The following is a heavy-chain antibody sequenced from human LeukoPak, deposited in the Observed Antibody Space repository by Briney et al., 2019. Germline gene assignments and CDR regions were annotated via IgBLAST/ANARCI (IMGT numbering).Heavy chain of an antibody. Sequence: GASVKVSCKASGYTFTGYYMHWVRQAPGQGLEWMGRINPNSGGTNYAQKFQARVTMTRDTSISTAYMELSRLRSDDTAVYYCARDRGSSWYRLLDYWGQGTLVTVSS. CDR2: INPNSGGT. J-gene: IGHJ4*02. CDR3: ARDRGSSWYRLLDY. CDR1: GYTFTGYY. D-gene: IGHD6-13*01. V-gene: IGHV1-2*06.